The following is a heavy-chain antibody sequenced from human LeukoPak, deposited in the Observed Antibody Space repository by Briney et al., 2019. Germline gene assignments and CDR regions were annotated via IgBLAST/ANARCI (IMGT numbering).Heavy chain of an antibody. J-gene: IGHJ4*02. V-gene: IGHV3-15*01. CDR2: IKSKTDGGTT. Sequence: PGGSLRLSCAASGFTFSNAWMSWVRQAPGKGLEWVGRIKSKTDGGTTDYAAPVKGRFTISRDDSKNTLYLQMNSLKTEDTAVSYCTTGVVWELLRALPGYWGQGTLVTVSS. D-gene: IGHD1-26*01. CDR3: TTGVVWELLRALPGY. CDR1: GFTFSNAW.